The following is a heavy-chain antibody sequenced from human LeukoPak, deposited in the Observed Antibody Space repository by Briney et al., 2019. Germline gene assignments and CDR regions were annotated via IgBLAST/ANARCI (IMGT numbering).Heavy chain of an antibody. V-gene: IGHV4-4*08. J-gene: IGHJ4*02. Sequence: SETLSLTCTVSGGSISGYYWNWIRQTPGKGLEWIGYVYSSGTTKYNAALKRRVTISVDTSKNQFSLKLSSVTAADTAVYYCARDVVGAQGYWGQGTLVTVSS. CDR1: GGSISGYY. CDR3: ARDVVGAQGY. D-gene: IGHD1-26*01. CDR2: VYSSGTT.